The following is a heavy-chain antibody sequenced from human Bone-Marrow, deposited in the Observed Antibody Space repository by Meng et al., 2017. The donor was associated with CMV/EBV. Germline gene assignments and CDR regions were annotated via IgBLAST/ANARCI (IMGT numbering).Heavy chain of an antibody. CDR1: GFTVSSNY. D-gene: IGHD2-15*01. Sequence: GESLKISCAASGFTVSSNYMSWVRQAPGKGLEWVANIKQDGSEKHYVDSVKGRFTISRDNAKNSLHLQVNSLRVEDTAVYYCARICVTGRACYHLDHRGQGQLVNVSS. V-gene: IGHV3-7*01. CDR2: IKQDGSEK. CDR3: ARICVTGRACYHLDH. J-gene: IGHJ4*02.